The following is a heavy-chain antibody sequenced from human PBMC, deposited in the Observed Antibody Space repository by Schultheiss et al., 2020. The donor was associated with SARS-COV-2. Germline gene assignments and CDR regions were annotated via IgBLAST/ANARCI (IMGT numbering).Heavy chain of an antibody. Sequence: ASVKVSCKASGYTFTGYYMHWVRQAPGQGLEWMGWISAYNGNTNYAQNLQGRITMTTDTSTSTAYMVLRSLRSDDTAVYYCARGQEQWLVWGSAFDIWGQGTMVTVSS. D-gene: IGHD6-19*01. CDR3: ARGQEQWLVWGSAFDI. CDR2: ISAYNGNT. V-gene: IGHV1-18*04. J-gene: IGHJ3*02. CDR1: GYTFTGYY.